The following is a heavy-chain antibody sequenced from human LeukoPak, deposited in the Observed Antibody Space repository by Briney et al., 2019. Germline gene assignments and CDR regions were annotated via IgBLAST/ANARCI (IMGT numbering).Heavy chain of an antibody. CDR3: ARLKGVGCSSTSCYRDYYYYYMDV. J-gene: IGHJ6*03. D-gene: IGHD2-2*02. V-gene: IGHV4-59*01. CDR1: GGSISSYY. CDR2: LDYSGST. Sequence: PSETLSPTCTVSGGSISSYYWTWIRQPPGKGLEWIGYLDYSGSTNYNPSLKSRVTISVDTSKNQFSLKLTSVTAADTALYYCARLKGVGCSSTSCYRDYYYYYMDVWGKGTTVTVSS.